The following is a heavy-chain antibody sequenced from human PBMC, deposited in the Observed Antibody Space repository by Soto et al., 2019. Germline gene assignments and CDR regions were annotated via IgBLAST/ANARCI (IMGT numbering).Heavy chain of an antibody. Sequence: SETLSLTCAVSGDSISSRNWWNWVRQPPGKGLEWIGKIYHSGSTNYNPSLKSRVTISVDRSKNQFSLKLNSVTAADTAVYYCARGPDYWGQGILVTVSS. V-gene: IGHV4-4*02. CDR3: ARGPDY. CDR2: IYHSGST. CDR1: GDSISSRNW. J-gene: IGHJ4*02.